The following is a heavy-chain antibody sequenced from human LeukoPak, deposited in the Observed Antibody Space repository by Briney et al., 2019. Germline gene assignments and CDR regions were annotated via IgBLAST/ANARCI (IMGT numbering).Heavy chain of an antibody. V-gene: IGHV3-74*01. CDR1: GFTFSNYW. D-gene: IGHD3-10*01. J-gene: IGHJ4*02. CDR2: INPDGSTT. CDR3: AKDLHYGSADY. Sequence: GGTLRLSCAASGFTFSNYWMHWVRHDPGKGLVWVSFINPDGSTTNYADSVKGRFTISRDNAKNALYLQMNSLRAEDTAVYYCAKDLHYGSADYWGQGTLVTVSS.